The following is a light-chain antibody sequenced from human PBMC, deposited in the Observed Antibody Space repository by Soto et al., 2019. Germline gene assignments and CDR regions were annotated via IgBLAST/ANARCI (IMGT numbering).Light chain of an antibody. CDR1: SSNIGSNT. CDR3: AAWDDSLNGNV. V-gene: IGLV1-44*01. J-gene: IGLJ3*02. Sequence: QSVLTQPPSASGTPGQRVTISCSGSSSNIGSNTVNWYQQLPGTAPKLLIYSNDQRPSGVPDRFSGSKSGTSASLAISGLQSEDEADYYCAAWDDSLNGNVFGGGTKLT. CDR2: SND.